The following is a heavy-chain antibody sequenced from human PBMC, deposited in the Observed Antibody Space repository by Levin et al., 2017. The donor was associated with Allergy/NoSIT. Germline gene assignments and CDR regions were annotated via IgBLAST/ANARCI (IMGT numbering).Heavy chain of an antibody. CDR3: AGEGRWDYGMVRGVPKPEQYYMDV. D-gene: IGHD3-10*01. CDR2: INHSGST. J-gene: IGHJ6*03. V-gene: IGHV4-34*01. CDR1: GGSFSGYY. Sequence: PGGSLRLSCAVYGGSFSGYYWSWIRQPPGKGLEWIGEINHSGSTNYNPSLKSRVTISVDTSKNQFSLKLSSVTAADTAVYYCAGEGRWDYGMVRGVPKPEQYYMDVWGKGTTVTVSS.